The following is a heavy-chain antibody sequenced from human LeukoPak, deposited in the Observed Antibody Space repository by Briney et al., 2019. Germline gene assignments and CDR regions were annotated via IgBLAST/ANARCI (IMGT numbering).Heavy chain of an antibody. Sequence: SQTLSLTCAISGDSVSSYSAAWSWIRQSPSRGLEWLGRTYYRSKWYNDYAVSVESRITINPDTSKNQFSLQLTSVTPEDTAVYYCARPGGHDAFDIWGQGTMVTVSS. CDR1: GDSVSSYSAA. V-gene: IGHV6-1*01. J-gene: IGHJ3*02. CDR3: ARPGGHDAFDI. D-gene: IGHD4-23*01. CDR2: TYYRSKWYN.